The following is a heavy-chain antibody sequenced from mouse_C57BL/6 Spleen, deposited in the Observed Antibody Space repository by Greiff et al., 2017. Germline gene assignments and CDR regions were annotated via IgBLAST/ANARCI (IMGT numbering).Heavy chain of an antibody. Sequence: VKLVESGPGLVQPSQSLSITCTVSGFSLTSYGVHWVRQSPGKGLEWLGVIWRGGSTDYNAAFMSRLSITKDNSKSQVFFKMNSLQADDTAIYYCAKIGTVDWYFDVWGTGTTVTVSS. CDR1: GFSLTSYG. V-gene: IGHV2-5*01. J-gene: IGHJ1*03. D-gene: IGHD1-1*01. CDR2: IWRGGST. CDR3: AKIGTVDWYFDV.